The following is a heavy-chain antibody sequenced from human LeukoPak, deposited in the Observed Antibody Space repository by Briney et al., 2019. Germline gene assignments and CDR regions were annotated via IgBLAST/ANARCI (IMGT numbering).Heavy chain of an antibody. CDR1: GFTFSRYW. CDR2: INSDGSST. Sequence: GGSLRLSCVASGFTFSRYWMHWVRQAPGKGLVWVSRINSDGSSTSHADSVKGRFTISRDNAKNTLYLQMNSLRAEDTAVYYCARAGYSSSWYEIWFDPWGQGTLVTISS. D-gene: IGHD6-13*01. CDR3: ARAGYSSSWYEIWFDP. V-gene: IGHV3-74*01. J-gene: IGHJ5*02.